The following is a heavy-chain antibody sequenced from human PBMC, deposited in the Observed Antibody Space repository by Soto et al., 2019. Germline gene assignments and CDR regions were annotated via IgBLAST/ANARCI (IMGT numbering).Heavy chain of an antibody. Sequence: QVQLQESGPGLVKPSQTLSLTCTVSGGSISSGGYYWSWIRQHPGKGLEWIGYIYYSGSTYYNPCLKSRVTIAVDAPKNQFSLKLSSVPAADTAVYSCARGGRRSPGMDVWGQGTTVTVSS. CDR3: ARGGRRSPGMDV. J-gene: IGHJ6*02. CDR1: GGSISSGGYY. CDR2: IYYSGST. V-gene: IGHV4-31*03.